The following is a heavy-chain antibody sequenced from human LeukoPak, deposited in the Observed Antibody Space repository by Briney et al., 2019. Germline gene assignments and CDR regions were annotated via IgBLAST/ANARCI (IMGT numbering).Heavy chain of an antibody. Sequence: GRSLRLSCAASGFTFSSYGMHWVRQAPGKGLEWVAVISYDGSNKYYADSVKGRFTISRDNSKNTLYLQMSSLRPEDTAVYYCAKEGILCSSSSCHFDYWGQGTLVTVSS. CDR1: GFTFSSYG. J-gene: IGHJ4*02. CDR3: AKEGILCSSSSCHFDY. D-gene: IGHD2-2*01. V-gene: IGHV3-30*18. CDR2: ISYDGSNK.